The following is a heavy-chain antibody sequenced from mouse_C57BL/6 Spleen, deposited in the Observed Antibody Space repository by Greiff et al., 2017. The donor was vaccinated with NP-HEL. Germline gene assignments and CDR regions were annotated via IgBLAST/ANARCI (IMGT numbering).Heavy chain of an antibody. Sequence: VQLQQSGAELVKPGASVKISCKASGYAFSSYWMNWVKLRPGKGLEWIGQIYPGDGDTNYNGKFRGKATLTADKSSSTAYMQRSSLTSEDSAVYFCARQTAQADFDYWGQGTTLTVSS. CDR2: IYPGDGDT. V-gene: IGHV1-80*01. CDR1: GYAFSSYW. CDR3: ARQTAQADFDY. D-gene: IGHD3-2*02. J-gene: IGHJ2*01.